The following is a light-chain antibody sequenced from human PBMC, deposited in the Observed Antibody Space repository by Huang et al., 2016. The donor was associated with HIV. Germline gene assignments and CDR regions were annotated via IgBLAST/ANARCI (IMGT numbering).Light chain of an antibody. J-gene: IGKJ3*01. V-gene: IGKV3-15*01. Sequence: EVVMTQSPTTLSVSPGESATLSCRTSQYISTNLAWYQQKPGQAPRLLIYGASTRDTGIPARFSGSGSGTEFTLTIGSLQSEDFALYYCQQYNNWPPGSFGPGTKVDIK. CDR2: GAS. CDR3: QQYNNWPPGS. CDR1: QYISTN.